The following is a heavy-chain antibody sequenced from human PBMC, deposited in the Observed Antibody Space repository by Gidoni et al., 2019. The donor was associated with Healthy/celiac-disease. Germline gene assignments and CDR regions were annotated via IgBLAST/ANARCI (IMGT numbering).Heavy chain of an antibody. D-gene: IGHD3-3*01. J-gene: IGHJ4*02. Sequence: EVQLVESGGGLVQPGGSLSISCSASGFTFSSYWMSWVRQAPGKGLEWVANIKQDGSEKYYVDSVKGRFTISRDNAKNSLYLQMNSLRAEDTAVYYCARRNAIFGVVTDFDYWGQGTLVTVSS. V-gene: IGHV3-7*01. CDR2: IKQDGSEK. CDR3: ARRNAIFGVVTDFDY. CDR1: GFTFSSYW.